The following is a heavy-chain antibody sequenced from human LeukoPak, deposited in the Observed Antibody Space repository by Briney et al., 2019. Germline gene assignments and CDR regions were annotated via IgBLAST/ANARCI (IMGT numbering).Heavy chain of an antibody. V-gene: IGHV4-39*02. CDR2: IYYSGST. Sequence: SETLSLTCTVSGGSISSSSYYWGWIRQPPGKGLEWIGSIYYSGSTYYNPSLKSRVTISVDTPKNQFSLKLSSATAADTAVYYCAREKGVVPAAKGENYYYYMDVWGKGTTVTVSS. CDR3: AREKGVVPAAKGENYYYYMDV. CDR1: GGSISSSSYY. D-gene: IGHD2-2*01. J-gene: IGHJ6*03.